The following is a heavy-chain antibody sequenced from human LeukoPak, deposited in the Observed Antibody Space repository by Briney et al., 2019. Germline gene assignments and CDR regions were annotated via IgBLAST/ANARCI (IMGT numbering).Heavy chain of an antibody. Sequence: RPGGSLRLSCAASGFTFDDYAMNWVRQAPGKGLEWVSSISASDGDTYYADSAKGRFTISRDNSKNTLYLQMNSLRAEDTAVYYCAKDPMTTVTTVDSDWGQGTLVTVSS. CDR2: ISASDGDT. D-gene: IGHD4-17*01. CDR1: GFTFDDYA. CDR3: AKDPMTTVTTVDSD. V-gene: IGHV3-23*01. J-gene: IGHJ4*02.